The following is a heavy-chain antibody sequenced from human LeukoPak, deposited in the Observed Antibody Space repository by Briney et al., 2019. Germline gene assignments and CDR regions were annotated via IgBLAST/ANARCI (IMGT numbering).Heavy chain of an antibody. CDR1: GFTFTKYG. J-gene: IGHJ3*02. Sequence: GDSLRLSCAASGFTFTKYGMTWVRQAPGKGLEWVGNIKQDGSDKNYMDSVKGRFTISRDNTKNSVYLQMSSLRAEDTAVYYCARVVYDSGGDAFYIWGQATMVTVSS. CDR3: ARVVYDSGGDAFYI. D-gene: IGHD3-22*01. V-gene: IGHV3-7*03. CDR2: IKQDGSDK.